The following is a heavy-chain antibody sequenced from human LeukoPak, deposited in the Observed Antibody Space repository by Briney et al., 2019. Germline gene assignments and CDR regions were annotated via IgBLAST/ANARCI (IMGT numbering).Heavy chain of an antibody. V-gene: IGHV3-23*01. CDR1: GYTFSSYG. Sequence: GGSLRLSCAASGYTFSSYGMSWVRQAPGKGLEWVSAIGGRDGSTYYADSVKGRFTISRDNSKNTLYVQMNSLRAEDTAVYYCAKGHYYGSGSLDYWGQGTLVTVSS. CDR2: IGGRDGST. J-gene: IGHJ4*02. D-gene: IGHD3-10*01. CDR3: AKGHYYGSGSLDY.